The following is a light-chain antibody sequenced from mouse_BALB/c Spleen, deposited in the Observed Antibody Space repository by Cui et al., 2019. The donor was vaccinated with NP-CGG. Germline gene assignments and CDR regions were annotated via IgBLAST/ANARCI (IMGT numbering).Light chain of an antibody. V-gene: IGLV1*01. CDR2: GTN. CDR1: TGAVTTSNY. Sequence: LVTQGSAPTTSPGETVTLTCRSSTGAVTTSNYANWVQEKPDHLFTGLIGGTNNRAPGIPARFSGSLIGDKAALTITGAQTEDEAIYFCALWYSNHWVFGGGTKLTVL. CDR3: ALWYSNHWV. J-gene: IGLJ1*01.